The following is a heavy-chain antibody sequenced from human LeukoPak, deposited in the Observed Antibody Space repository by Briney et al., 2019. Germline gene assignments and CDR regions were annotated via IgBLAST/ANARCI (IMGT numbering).Heavy chain of an antibody. CDR3: ASLVVPAAIRKDDAFDI. Sequence: ASVKVSCKVSGYTLTESSMHWVRQAPGKGLEWMGGFDPEDGETIYAQKFQGRVTMTEDTSTDTAYMELSSLRSEDTAVYYCASLVVPAAIRKDDAFDIWGQGTMVTVSS. CDR2: FDPEDGET. D-gene: IGHD2-2*02. CDR1: GYTLTESS. V-gene: IGHV1-24*01. J-gene: IGHJ3*02.